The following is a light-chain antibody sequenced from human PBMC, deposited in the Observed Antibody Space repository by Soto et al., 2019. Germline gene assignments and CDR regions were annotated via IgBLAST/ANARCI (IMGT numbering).Light chain of an antibody. CDR1: QSVSSY. V-gene: IGKV3-11*01. Sequence: EIVLTQSPVTLSLSPGERATLSCRASQSVSSYLSWYQQQPGQAPRLLIYYASKRATGIPARFSGSGSGTDFTLTISSLEPEDFAVYYCQQRRNSPSTFGGGTKVEIK. J-gene: IGKJ4*01. CDR2: YAS. CDR3: QQRRNSPST.